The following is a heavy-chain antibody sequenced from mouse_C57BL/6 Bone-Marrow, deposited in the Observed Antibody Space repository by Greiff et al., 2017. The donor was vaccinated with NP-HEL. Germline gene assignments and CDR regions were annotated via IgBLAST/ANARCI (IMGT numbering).Heavy chain of an antibody. CDR3: AAYDYDEDYFDY. J-gene: IGHJ2*01. CDR2: IYPRSGTT. V-gene: IGHV1-81*01. D-gene: IGHD2-4*01. CDR1: GYTFTSYG. Sequence: QVQLQQSGAELARPGASVKLSCKASGYTFTSYGISWVTQRTGQGLEWIGEIYPRSGTTYYNEKFKGKATLTADKSSSTAYMELRSLTSEDSAVYFCAAYDYDEDYFDYWGQGTTLTVSS.